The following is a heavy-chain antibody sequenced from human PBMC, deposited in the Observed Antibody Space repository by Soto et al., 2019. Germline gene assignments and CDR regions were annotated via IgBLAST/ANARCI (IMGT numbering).Heavy chain of an antibody. CDR3: AKEAGDH. V-gene: IGHV1-69*01. D-gene: IGHD3-10*01. CDR1: GGTFNTYA. CDR2: IIPIFGIK. Sequence: QMQLVQSGAEVKERGSSVKISCKTSGGTFNTYALTWVRQAPGQGLEWIGGIIPIFGIKNVAQRFQGRVTINAVESLTTTYMAMTSLRSVDTAVYYCAKEAGDHWGQGTLVTVSS. J-gene: IGHJ4*02.